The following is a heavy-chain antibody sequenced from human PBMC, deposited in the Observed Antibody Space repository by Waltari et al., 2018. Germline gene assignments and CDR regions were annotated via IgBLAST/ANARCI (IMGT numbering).Heavy chain of an antibody. D-gene: IGHD3-16*01. CDR1: VVTFRGAL. CDR3: STMGETSGY. Sequence: EVQLVESGGGLVKPGGSRKLCCAASVVTFRGALLHCGRQASGKGRGWVGRIRNKANSYATGYAVSVKGRFTISRDDSKNTAYLEMNSLKTEDTAVYYCSTMGETSGYWGQGTLVTVSS. CDR2: IRNKANSYAT. V-gene: IGHV3-73*02. J-gene: IGHJ4*02.